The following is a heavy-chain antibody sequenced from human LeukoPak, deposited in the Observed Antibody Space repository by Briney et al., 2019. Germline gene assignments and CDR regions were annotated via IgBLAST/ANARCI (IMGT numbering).Heavy chain of an antibody. CDR2: IYHSGST. Sequence: ETLSLTCAVSGGSISSSNWWSWVRQPPGRGLKGMGEIYHSGSTNYNPSLKSRVTISVDKSKNQFSLKLSSVTAADTAVYYCARTSGSSTGVAFDIWGQGTMVTVSS. V-gene: IGHV4-4*02. CDR1: GGSISSSNW. D-gene: IGHD1-26*01. J-gene: IGHJ3*02. CDR3: ARTSGSSTGVAFDI.